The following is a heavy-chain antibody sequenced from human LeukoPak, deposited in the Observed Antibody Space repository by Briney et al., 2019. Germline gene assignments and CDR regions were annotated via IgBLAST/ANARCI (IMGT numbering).Heavy chain of an antibody. V-gene: IGHV3-23*01. CDR3: TTVSVYSNYDYYYYYMDV. J-gene: IGHJ6*03. CDR2: ISGSGGST. Sequence: RAGGSLRLSCAASGFTFSSYAMSWVRQAPGKGLEWVSAISGSGGSTYYADSVKGRFTISRDNSKNTLYLQMNSLRAEDTAVYYCTTVSVYSNYDYYYYYMDVWGKGTTVTVSS. D-gene: IGHD4-11*01. CDR1: GFTFSSYA.